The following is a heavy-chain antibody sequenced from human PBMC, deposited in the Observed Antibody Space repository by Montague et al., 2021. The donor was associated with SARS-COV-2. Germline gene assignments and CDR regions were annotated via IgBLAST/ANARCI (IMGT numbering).Heavy chain of an antibody. CDR3: ARDTGISGAFDI. CDR2: IYYSGST. J-gene: IGHJ3*02. D-gene: IGHD2-15*01. Sequence: TLSLTCTVSGGSISSGGYYWIWIRQHPGKDLEWIGYIYYSGSTYYNPSLKSRLTISVDTSKNRFSLKLISVTAADTAVYYCARDTGISGAFDIWGQGTMVTVSS. CDR1: GGSISSGGYY. V-gene: IGHV4-31*03.